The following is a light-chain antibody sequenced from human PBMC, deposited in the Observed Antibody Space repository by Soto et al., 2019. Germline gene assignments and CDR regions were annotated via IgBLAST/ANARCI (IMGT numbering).Light chain of an antibody. J-gene: IGLJ1*01. Sequence: QSVLTQPASVSGSPGQSITISCTGTSSDVGGYNYVSWYQQHPGKAPKLMIYDVSNRPSGVSNRFSGSKSGNTASLTISGLQAGGEADYYCSFYPSTRGVFGTCTQLTGL. CDR2: DVS. V-gene: IGLV2-14*01. CDR3: SFYPSTRGV. CDR1: SSDVGGYNY.